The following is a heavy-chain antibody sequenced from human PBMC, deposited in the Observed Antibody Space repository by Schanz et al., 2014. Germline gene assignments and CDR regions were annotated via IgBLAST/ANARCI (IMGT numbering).Heavy chain of an antibody. CDR2: ISGGGGTT. CDR3: AKDGPGGSGSYAADGGMDV. CDR1: GLIFSNYV. V-gene: IGHV3-23*01. J-gene: IGHJ6*02. Sequence: EVQLLESGGGLVQPGGSLKLSCAASGLIFSNYVMSWVRQAPGKGLEWVSAISGGGGTTDYTDSEKGRFTISRDNAKSTLYLQMNSLRAEDTAVYYCAKDGPGGSGSYAADGGMDVWGQGTTVTVSS. D-gene: IGHD3-10*01.